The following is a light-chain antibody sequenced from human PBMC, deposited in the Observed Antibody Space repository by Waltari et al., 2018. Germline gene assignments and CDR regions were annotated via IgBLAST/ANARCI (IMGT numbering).Light chain of an antibody. CDR3: QQYGSSSWT. CDR2: DAT. J-gene: IGKJ1*01. Sequence: IVLTQSPGTLSLSPGDRATLSCRASQSVRSSYLAWYHQKPGQAPRLLIYDATSRATGIPDRFSGSGSGTDFTLTISRLEPEDFAVYYCQQYGSSSWTFGQGTKVEIK. V-gene: IGKV3-20*01. CDR1: QSVRSSY.